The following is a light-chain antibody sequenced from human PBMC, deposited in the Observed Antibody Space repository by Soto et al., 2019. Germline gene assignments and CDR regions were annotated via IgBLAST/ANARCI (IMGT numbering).Light chain of an antibody. CDR2: EVT. CDR1: SSDVGGYNY. CDR3: SSYTCSSTLVV. J-gene: IGLJ2*01. Sequence: QSALTQPASVSGSPGQSITISCTGTSSDVGGYNYVSWYQHHPGKAPKLMIYEVTNRPSGVSNRFSGSKSGTTASLTISGLRAQDEAEYYCSSYTCSSTLVVFGGGTKLTVL. V-gene: IGLV2-14*01.